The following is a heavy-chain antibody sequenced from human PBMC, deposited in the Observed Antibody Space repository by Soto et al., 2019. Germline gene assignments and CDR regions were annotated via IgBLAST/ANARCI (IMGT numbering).Heavy chain of an antibody. D-gene: IGHD5-18*01. V-gene: IGHV1-69*01. CDR1: GGTFSSYA. CDR2: IIPIFGTA. Sequence: QVQLVQSGAEVKKPGSSVKVSCKASGGTFSSYAISWVRQAPGQGLEWMGGIIPIFGTANYAQKFQGRVTITADESTSTAYMELSSLRPEDTAVYYCARLTGSNSYGFGRPYDYWGQGTLVTVSS. J-gene: IGHJ4*02. CDR3: ARLTGSNSYGFGRPYDY.